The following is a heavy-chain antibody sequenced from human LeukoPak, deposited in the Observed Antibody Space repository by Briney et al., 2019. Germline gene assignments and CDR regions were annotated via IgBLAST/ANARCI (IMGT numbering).Heavy chain of an antibody. CDR2: TYYRSKWYN. J-gene: IGHJ6*02. CDR1: GDSVSSNSAA. V-gene: IGHV6-1*01. D-gene: IGHD3-22*01. Sequence: SQTLSLTCAISGDSVSSNSAAWNWIRQSPSRGLEWLGRTYYRSKWYNDYAVSVKSRITINPDTSKNQFSLQLNSVTPEDTAVYYCAREYYTMIVVVLSPMYYYGMDVWGQGTTVTVSS. CDR3: AREYYTMIVVVLSPMYYYGMDV.